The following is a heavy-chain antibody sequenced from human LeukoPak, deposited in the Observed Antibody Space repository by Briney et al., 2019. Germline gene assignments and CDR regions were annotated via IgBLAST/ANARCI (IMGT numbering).Heavy chain of an antibody. D-gene: IGHD2-2*01. CDR2: MTPSNGHT. J-gene: IGHJ4*02. V-gene: IGHV1-8*01. Sequence: GASVKVSCKTSGYNFNSYDINWVRQATGQGLEWTGWMTPSNGHTGYARKFQGRVTMTRDTSISTAYMELSSLGSEDTALYYCATGRTYLDSTPYDCWGQGTWVTVSS. CDR3: ATGRTYLDSTPYDC. CDR1: GYNFNSYD.